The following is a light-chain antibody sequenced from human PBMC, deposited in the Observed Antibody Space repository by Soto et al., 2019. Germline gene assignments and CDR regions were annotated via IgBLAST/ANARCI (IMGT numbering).Light chain of an antibody. Sequence: EIVLTQSPGTLSLSPGERATLSCRASQSVSNNYLAWYQQKPGQAPRLLIYGASTRATGTPARFSGSGSGTEFTLTISSLQSEDFAVYYCQQYNSWPPYTFGQGTKVDI. V-gene: IGKV3-15*01. CDR2: GAS. CDR3: QQYNSWPPYT. J-gene: IGKJ2*01. CDR1: QSVSNN.